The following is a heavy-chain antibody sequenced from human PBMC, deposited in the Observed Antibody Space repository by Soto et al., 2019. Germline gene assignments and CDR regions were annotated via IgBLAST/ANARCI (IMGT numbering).Heavy chain of an antibody. J-gene: IGHJ4*02. V-gene: IGHV3-33*08. Sequence: PGGSLRLSCAASGFTFSSYGMHWVRQAPGKGLEWVAVIWYDGSNKYYADSVKGRFTISRDNSKNTLYLQMNSLRAEDTAVYYCARDPQGKRFGLDYWGQGTLVTVSS. CDR2: IWYDGSNK. D-gene: IGHD3-10*01. CDR3: ARDPQGKRFGLDY. CDR1: GFTFSSYG.